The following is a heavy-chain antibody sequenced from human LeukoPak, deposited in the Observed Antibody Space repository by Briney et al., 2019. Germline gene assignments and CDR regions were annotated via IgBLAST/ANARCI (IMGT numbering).Heavy chain of an antibody. CDR1: GYTFTDYY. CDR2: INAKSGGA. D-gene: IGHD6-19*01. V-gene: IGHV1-2*02. CDR3: ARDRERDVAGFELDY. Sequence: ASVKVSCKASGYTFTDYYIYWVRQAPGQGLEWMGWINAKSGGAISAQKFQGRVTMTRDTFISTTHMELSSLTSDDTAVYFCARDRERDVAGFELDYWGQGTLVTVSS. J-gene: IGHJ4*02.